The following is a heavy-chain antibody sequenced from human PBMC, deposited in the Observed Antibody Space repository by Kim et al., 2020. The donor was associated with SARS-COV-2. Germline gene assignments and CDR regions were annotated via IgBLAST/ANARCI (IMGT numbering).Heavy chain of an antibody. J-gene: IGHJ4*02. D-gene: IGHD3-16*01. Sequence: SETLSLTCTVSGGSVYGYYWTWLRQPPGGGLEWLAYIYYTGSTNYNPSLKSRLTLSVDTSRNQFSLSLASVTAADTALYYCARLRKGAEGEAWFDFWGQG. CDR2: IYYTGST. CDR3: ARLRKGAEGEAWFDF. V-gene: IGHV4-59*08. CDR1: GGSVYGYY.